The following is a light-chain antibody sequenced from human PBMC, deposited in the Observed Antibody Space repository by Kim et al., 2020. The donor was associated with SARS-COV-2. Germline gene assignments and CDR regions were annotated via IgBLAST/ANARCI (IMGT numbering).Light chain of an antibody. CDR2: GAS. J-gene: IGKJ4*01. CDR1: QSVGNN. V-gene: IGKV3-15*01. Sequence: SPGEGAALSSRASQSVGNNLAWYQQKTGQAPSLLIYGASTRATGIPARFSGSGSGTEFTLTISSLQSEDFAVYYCQQYDNWPPLTFGGGTKVEIK. CDR3: QQYDNWPPLT.